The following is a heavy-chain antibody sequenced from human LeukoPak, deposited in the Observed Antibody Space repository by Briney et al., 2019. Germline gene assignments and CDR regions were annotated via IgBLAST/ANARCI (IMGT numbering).Heavy chain of an antibody. J-gene: IGHJ6*02. D-gene: IGHD3-22*01. CDR1: GGTFSSYA. Sequence: SVKVSCKASGGTFSSYAISWVRQAPGQGLEWMGGIIPIFGTANYAQEFQGRVTITADESTSTACMELSSLRAEDTAVYYCARSPPIYYYDGSGYYYSPYYYGMDVWGQGTTVTVSS. CDR3: ARSPPIYYYDGSGYYYSPYYYGMDV. CDR2: IIPIFGTA. V-gene: IGHV1-69*01.